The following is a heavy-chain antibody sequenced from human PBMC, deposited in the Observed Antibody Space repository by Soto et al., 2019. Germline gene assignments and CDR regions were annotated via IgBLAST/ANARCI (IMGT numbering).Heavy chain of an antibody. D-gene: IGHD5-18*01. V-gene: IGHV1-69*01. Sequence: QVQLVQSGAEVKKPGSSVKVSCKASGGTFSSYAISWVRQAPGQGLEWMGGLIPIFGTANYAQKFKGRVTITADEYTSTAYMELSSLRSEDTAVDYCARENTGNAFDIWGQGNMVNDSA. CDR3: ARENTGNAFDI. CDR2: LIPIFGTA. J-gene: IGHJ3*02. CDR1: GGTFSSYA.